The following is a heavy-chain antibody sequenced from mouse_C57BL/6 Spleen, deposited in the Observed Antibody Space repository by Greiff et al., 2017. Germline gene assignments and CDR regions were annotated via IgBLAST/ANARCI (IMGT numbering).Heavy chain of an antibody. CDR3: ARLGIYYGYDGDV. J-gene: IGHJ1*03. Sequence: VQLQESGAELVKPGASVKISCKASGYAFSSYWMNWVKQRPGKGLEWIGQIYPGDGDTNYNGKFKGKATLTADKSSSTAYMQLSSLTSEDSAVYFCARLGIYYGYDGDVWGTGTTVTVSS. CDR1: GYAFSSYW. D-gene: IGHD2-2*01. V-gene: IGHV1-80*01. CDR2: IYPGDGDT.